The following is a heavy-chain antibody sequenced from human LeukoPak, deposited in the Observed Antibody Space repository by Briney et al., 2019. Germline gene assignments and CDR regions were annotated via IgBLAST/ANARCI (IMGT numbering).Heavy chain of an antibody. CDR2: IFYSGST. CDR3: ARLSTVTTSFDH. D-gene: IGHD4-11*01. J-gene: IGHJ4*02. V-gene: IGHV4-59*12. CDR1: GDSISRYY. Sequence: SETLSLTCTVSGDSISRYYWSWIRQPPGKGPEWIGYIFYSGSTNYNPSLESRVTISVDTSKNQFSLKLSSVTAADTAVYYCARLSTVTTSFDHWGQGTLVTVSS.